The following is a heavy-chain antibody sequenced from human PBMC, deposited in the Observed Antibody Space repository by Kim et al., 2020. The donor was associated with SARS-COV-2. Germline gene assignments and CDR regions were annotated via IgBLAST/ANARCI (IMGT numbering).Heavy chain of an antibody. CDR2: ISYDGSDK. J-gene: IGHJ4*02. D-gene: IGHD3-10*01. CDR3: AKHGSGSYFGPYYFDY. CDR1: GFTFNNIG. Sequence: GGSLRLSCAVSGFTFNNIGMHWVRQTPGKGLEWVAIISYDGSDKKYADSVKDRFTISRDNSKNTLYLQINSLRVEDTAIYYCAKHGSGSYFGPYYFDYWGQGTQVTVSS. V-gene: IGHV3-30*18.